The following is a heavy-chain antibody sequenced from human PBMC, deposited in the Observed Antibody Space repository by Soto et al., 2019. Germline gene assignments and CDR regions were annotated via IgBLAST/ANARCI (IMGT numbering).Heavy chain of an antibody. V-gene: IGHV3-74*01. Sequence: GGSLRLSCAASGFTFSSYWMHWVRQAPGKGLVWDSRINSDGSSTSYADSVKGRFTISRDNAKNTLYLQMNSLRAEDTAVYYCARVPGMAAAAGVTFDYWGQGTLVTVSS. CDR2: INSDGSST. J-gene: IGHJ4*02. CDR3: ARVPGMAAAAGVTFDY. D-gene: IGHD6-13*01. CDR1: GFTFSSYW.